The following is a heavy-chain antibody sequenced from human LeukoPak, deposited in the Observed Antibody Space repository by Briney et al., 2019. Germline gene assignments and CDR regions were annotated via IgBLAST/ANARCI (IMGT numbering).Heavy chain of an antibody. D-gene: IGHD3-22*01. CDR1: GGTFSSYA. V-gene: IGHV1-69*13. J-gene: IGHJ6*02. CDR2: IIPIFGTA. Sequence: EASVKVSCKASGGTFSSYAISWVRQAPGQGLEWMGGIIPIFGTANYAQKFQGRVTITADESTSTAYMELSSLRSEDTAVYYCARGSYYDSSGYYPGRYYYYYGMDVWGQGTTVTVSS. CDR3: ARGSYYDSSGYYPGRYYYYYGMDV.